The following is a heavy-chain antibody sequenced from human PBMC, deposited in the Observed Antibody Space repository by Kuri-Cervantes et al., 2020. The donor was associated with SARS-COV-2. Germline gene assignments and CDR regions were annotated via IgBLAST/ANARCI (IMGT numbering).Heavy chain of an antibody. Sequence: GESLKISCKGSGYSFTSYWIGWVRQMPGKGLELIGIIYPGDSDTRYSPSFQGQVTISADKSISTAYLQWSSLKASDTAMYYCARQIVVVPAAIYWFDPWGQGTLVTVSS. D-gene: IGHD2-2*01. CDR2: IYPGDSDT. J-gene: IGHJ5*02. CDR1: GYSFTSYW. V-gene: IGHV5-51*01. CDR3: ARQIVVVPAAIYWFDP.